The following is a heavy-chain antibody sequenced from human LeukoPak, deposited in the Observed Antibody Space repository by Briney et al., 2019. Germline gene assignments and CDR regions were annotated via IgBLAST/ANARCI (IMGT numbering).Heavy chain of an antibody. V-gene: IGHV3-23*01. CDR3: AKRPRILTGYAYYFDY. CDR2: ISGSGSST. D-gene: IGHD3-9*01. CDR1: GFTFSSYA. Sequence: GGSLRLSCGASGFTFSSYAMSWVRQAPGKGLEWVSVISGSGSSTYYADSVKGRFTISRDNSKNTLFLQMNSLRAEDTAVYYCAKRPRILTGYAYYFDYWGQGTLVTVSS. J-gene: IGHJ4*02.